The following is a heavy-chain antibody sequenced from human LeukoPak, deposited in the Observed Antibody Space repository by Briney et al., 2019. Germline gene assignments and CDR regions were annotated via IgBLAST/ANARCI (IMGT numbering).Heavy chain of an antibody. CDR2: IIPIFGTA. Sequence: SVKVSCKASGYTFTSYGISWVRQAPGQGLEWMGGIIPIFGTANYAQKFQGRVTITADESTSTAYMELSSLRSEDTAVYYCARDEVGVATLSWGQGTLVTVSS. D-gene: IGHD5-12*01. V-gene: IGHV1-69*13. CDR1: GYTFTSYG. CDR3: ARDEVGVATLS. J-gene: IGHJ4*02.